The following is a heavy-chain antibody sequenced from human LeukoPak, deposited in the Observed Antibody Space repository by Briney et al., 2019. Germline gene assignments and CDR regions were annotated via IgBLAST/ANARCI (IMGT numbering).Heavy chain of an antibody. J-gene: IGHJ4*02. CDR2: IRYDGSNK. Sequence: GGSLRLSCEASGFIFSNYWMAWVRQAPGKGLEWVAFIRYDGSNKYYADSVKGRFTISRDNSKNTLYLQMNSLRAEDTAVYYCAKTGEVVVVAATPDYWGQGTLVTVSS. D-gene: IGHD2-15*01. CDR1: GFIFSNYW. CDR3: AKTGEVVVVAATPDY. V-gene: IGHV3-30*02.